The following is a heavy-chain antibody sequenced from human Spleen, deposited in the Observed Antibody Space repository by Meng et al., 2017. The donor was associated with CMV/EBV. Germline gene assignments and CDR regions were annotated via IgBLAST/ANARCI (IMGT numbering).Heavy chain of an antibody. J-gene: IGHJ6*02. CDR2: IYSSASKT. CDR1: GFTFSNYG. D-gene: IGHD3-16*01. V-gene: IGHV3-23*03. CDR3: ARDNLGNGMDV. Sequence: GGSLRLSCAASGFTFSNYGMSWVRQAPGKGLEWVSVIYSSASKTYYADSVKGRFTISRDDSKNTLYLQMNSLRGEDTAVYYCARDNLGNGMDVWGQGTTVTVSS.